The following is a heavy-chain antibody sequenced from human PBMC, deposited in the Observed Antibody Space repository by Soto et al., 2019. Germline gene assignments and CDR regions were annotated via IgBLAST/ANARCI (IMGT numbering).Heavy chain of an antibody. Sequence: SETLSLTCAVSGGSFRGYFWSWIRQSPDKGLEWIGEINDSGSTYYNPSFKSRLTISVDTSKSQISLTLTSVTAAGSAVYYCQGGDFWGQGTRVIFSS. CDR3: QGGDF. CDR2: INDSGST. D-gene: IGHD3-16*01. J-gene: IGHJ4*02. CDR1: GGSFRGYF. V-gene: IGHV4-34*01.